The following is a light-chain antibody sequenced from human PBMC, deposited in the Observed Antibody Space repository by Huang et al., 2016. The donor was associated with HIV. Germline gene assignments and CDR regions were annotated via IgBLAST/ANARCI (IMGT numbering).Light chain of an antibody. CDR2: AAS. CDR1: QTITTY. J-gene: IGKJ4*01. CDR3: QQSYSSLLS. V-gene: IGKV1-39*01. Sequence: DIQMTQSPSSLSASVGDRVIMTCRASQTITTYLNWYQQRPGKAPKLLIYAASSLQSGAPSRFSGSGSGTDFTLTISSLQPEDFATYYCQQSYSSLLSFGGGTKVAIK.